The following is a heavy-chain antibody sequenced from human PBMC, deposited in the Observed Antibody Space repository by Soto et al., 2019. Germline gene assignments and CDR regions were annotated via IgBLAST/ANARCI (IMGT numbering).Heavy chain of an antibody. Sequence: GHSLKISCKGSGYSFTSYWIGWARQMPGKGLERLGIIYPGDSDTRYSPSFQGKVTISAEKSISTAYLQWSSLKASDTAMYYCARHVAPATLGGVDYWGEGILVTVSS. CDR3: ARHVAPATLGGVDY. D-gene: IGHD2-2*01. CDR1: GYSFTSYW. V-gene: IGHV5-51*01. CDR2: IYPGDSDT. J-gene: IGHJ4*02.